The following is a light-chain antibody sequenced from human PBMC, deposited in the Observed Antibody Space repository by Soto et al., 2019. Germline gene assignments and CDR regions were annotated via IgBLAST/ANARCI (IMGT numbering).Light chain of an antibody. CDR1: QTVSSN. Sequence: ELVMTQSPATKSVSPVARVTLSCRASQTVSSNLAWYQQKPGQANRLLIYGASTRATGFPARFSGGGSGTEFTLTISSLQSEEFAVYVCKKYHDWPLTVGNGNKVAIK. CDR2: GAS. J-gene: IGKJ1*01. CDR3: KKYHDWPLT. V-gene: IGKV3D-15*01.